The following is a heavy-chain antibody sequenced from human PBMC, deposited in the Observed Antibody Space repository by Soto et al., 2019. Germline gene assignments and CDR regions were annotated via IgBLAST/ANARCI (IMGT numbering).Heavy chain of an antibody. J-gene: IGHJ4*02. V-gene: IGHV1-18*01. Sequence: AASEKVSCKASGYTFNFYGITWVRQAPGQGLEWMGWISGFNGNTNYAADLQGRVTMTTDTSTSTAYMELRGLRSDDTAVYYCARIGVSSGHESPDFDSWGQGTLVTVSS. CDR2: ISGFNGNT. CDR3: ARIGVSSGHESPDFDS. D-gene: IGHD3-16*01. CDR1: GYTFNFYG.